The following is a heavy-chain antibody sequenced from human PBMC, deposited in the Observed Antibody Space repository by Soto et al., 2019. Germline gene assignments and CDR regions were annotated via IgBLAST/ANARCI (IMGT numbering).Heavy chain of an antibody. Sequence: ASVKVSCKASGFTFTSSAVQRVRQARGQRLEWIGWIVVGSGNTNYAQKFQERVTITRDMSTSTAYMELSSLRSEDTAVYYCAAVLATITSWGQGTLVTVSS. D-gene: IGHD5-12*01. V-gene: IGHV1-58*01. CDR1: GFTFTSSA. CDR3: AAVLATITS. J-gene: IGHJ4*02. CDR2: IVVGSGNT.